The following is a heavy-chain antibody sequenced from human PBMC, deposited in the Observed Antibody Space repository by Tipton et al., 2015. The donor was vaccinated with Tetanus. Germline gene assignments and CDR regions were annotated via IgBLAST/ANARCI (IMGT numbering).Heavy chain of an antibody. CDR1: GFTFSTYA. CDR3: ARGKLGFSRYFDY. J-gene: IGHJ4*02. Sequence: SLRLSCAASGFTFSTYAMSWVRQAPGKGLEWVSAISGSGGGTYYADSVKGRFTISRDNSKNTLYLQMNSLRAEDTAVYYCARGKLGFSRYFDYWGQGTLVTVSS. V-gene: IGHV3-23*01. CDR2: ISGSGGGT. D-gene: IGHD3-16*01.